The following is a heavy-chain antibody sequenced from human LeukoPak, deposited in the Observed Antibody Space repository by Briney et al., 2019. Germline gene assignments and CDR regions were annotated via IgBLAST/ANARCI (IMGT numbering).Heavy chain of an antibody. V-gene: IGHV3-9*01. D-gene: IGHD1-26*01. J-gene: IGHJ4*02. CDR3: AKGGSGSYYPGTIDY. Sequence: PGGSLRLSCAASGFTFDDYAMHWVRQAPGKGLEWVSGISWNSGSIGYADSVKGRFTISRDNAKNSLYLQMNSLRAEDTALYYCAKGGSGSYYPGTIDYWGQGTLVTVSS. CDR1: GFTFDDYA. CDR2: ISWNSGSI.